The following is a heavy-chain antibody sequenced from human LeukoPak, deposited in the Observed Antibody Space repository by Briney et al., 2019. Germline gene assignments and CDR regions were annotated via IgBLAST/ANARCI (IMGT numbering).Heavy chain of an antibody. Sequence: SETLSLTCTVSGASISGYYWSWIRQPPGKGLEWVGYIYYSGSTNYNPSLESRVTISVDTSNNQFSLKLSSVTAADTAVYYCARRDTSGWFPVYWGQGTLVTVSS. J-gene: IGHJ4*02. D-gene: IGHD6-19*01. CDR3: ARRDTSGWFPVY. V-gene: IGHV4-59*08. CDR2: IYYSGST. CDR1: GASISGYY.